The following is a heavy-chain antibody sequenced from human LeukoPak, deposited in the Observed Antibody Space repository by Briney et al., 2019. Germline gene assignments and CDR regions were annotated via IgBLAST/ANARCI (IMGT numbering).Heavy chain of an antibody. D-gene: IGHD3-10*01. V-gene: IGHV4-39*01. J-gene: IGHJ4*02. CDR1: GGSISSSSYY. Sequence: SSETLSLTCTVSGGSISSSSYYWGWIRQPPGKGLEWIGSIYYSGSTYYNPSLKSRVTISVDTSKNQFSLKLSSVTPADTAVYYCARLWFGEFSFDYWGQGTLVTVSS. CDR3: ARLWFGEFSFDY. CDR2: IYYSGST.